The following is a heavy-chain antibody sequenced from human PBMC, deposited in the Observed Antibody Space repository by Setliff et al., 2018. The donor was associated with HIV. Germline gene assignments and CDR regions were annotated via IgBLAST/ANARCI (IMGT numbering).Heavy chain of an antibody. CDR1: RGTFSSYS. D-gene: IGHD2-15*01. Sequence: SVKVSCKASRGTFSSYSITWVRQAPGQGLEWMGGIIPIFNTANYAQKFQGRVTITADESTSTAYMDLSSLGSEDTAVYYCARGSGGYCSGGSCYFGFGLALWGQGTTVTVSS. V-gene: IGHV1-69*13. CDR3: ARGSGGYCSGGSCYFGFGLAL. CDR2: IIPIFNTA. J-gene: IGHJ6*02.